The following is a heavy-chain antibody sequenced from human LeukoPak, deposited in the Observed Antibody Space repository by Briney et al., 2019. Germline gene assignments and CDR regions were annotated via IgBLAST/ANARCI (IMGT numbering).Heavy chain of an antibody. CDR3: AKDMSLDDDYGYYYYGMDV. D-gene: IGHD4/OR15-4a*01. J-gene: IGHJ6*02. Sequence: GGSLRLSCAASGFTFSSYGMHWVRQAPGKGLEWVALILYHGSNKYYGDSVKGRFTISRDNAKNSLYLQMNSLRAEDTALYYCAKDMSLDDDYGYYYYGMDVWGQGTTVTVSS. CDR2: ILYHGSNK. CDR1: GFTFSSYG. V-gene: IGHV3-30*18.